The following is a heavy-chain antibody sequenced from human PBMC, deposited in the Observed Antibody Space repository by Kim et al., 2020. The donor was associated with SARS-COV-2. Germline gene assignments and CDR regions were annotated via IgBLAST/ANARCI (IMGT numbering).Heavy chain of an antibody. CDR3: ARDGHYGSGSYYKSVYYYYGMDV. CDR2: ISAYNGNT. V-gene: IGHV1-18*01. J-gene: IGHJ6*02. D-gene: IGHD3-10*01. CDR1: GYTFTSYG. Sequence: ASVKVSCKASGYTFTSYGISWVRQAPGQGLEWMGWISAYNGNTNYAQKLQGRVTMTTDTSTSTAYMELRSLRSDDTAVYYCARDGHYGSGSYYKSVYYYYGMDVWGQGTTVTVSS.